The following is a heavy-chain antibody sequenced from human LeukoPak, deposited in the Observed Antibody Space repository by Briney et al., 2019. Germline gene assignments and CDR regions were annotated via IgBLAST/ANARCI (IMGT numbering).Heavy chain of an antibody. V-gene: IGHV4-59*08. D-gene: IGHD3-22*01. CDR3: ARAWRGIVVAPNWFDP. CDR2: IYYSGST. Sequence: SETLSLTCTVSGGSISSYYWSWIRQPPGKGLEWIGYIYYSGSTNYNPSLKSRVTISVDTSKNQFSLKLSSVTAAGTAVYYCARAWRGIVVAPNWFDPWGQGTLVTVSS. CDR1: GGSISSYY. J-gene: IGHJ5*02.